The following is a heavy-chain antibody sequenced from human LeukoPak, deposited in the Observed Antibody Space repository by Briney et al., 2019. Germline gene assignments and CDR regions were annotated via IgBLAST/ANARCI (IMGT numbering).Heavy chain of an antibody. D-gene: IGHD3-10*01. CDR3: ARSITMVRGVIKYYYMDV. CDR2: INPNSGGT. Sequence: GASVKVSCKASGYTFTGYYMHWVRQAPGQGLEWMGWINPNSGGTNYAQKFQGRVTMTRDTSISTAYMELSRLRSDDTAVYYCARSITMVRGVIKYYYMDVWGKGTTVTISS. V-gene: IGHV1-2*02. CDR1: GYTFTGYY. J-gene: IGHJ6*03.